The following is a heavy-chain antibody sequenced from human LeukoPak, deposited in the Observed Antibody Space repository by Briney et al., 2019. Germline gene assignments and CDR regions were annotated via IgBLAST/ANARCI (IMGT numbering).Heavy chain of an antibody. Sequence: SETLSLTCTVSGGSISSGDYYWSWIRQPPGKGLEWIGYIYYSGSTNYNPSLKSRVTISVDTSKNQFSLKLSSVTAADTAVYYCAREIYYYGSGSYLDYWGQGTLVAVSS. D-gene: IGHD3-10*01. J-gene: IGHJ4*02. CDR1: GGSISSGDYY. CDR3: AREIYYYGSGSYLDY. V-gene: IGHV4-61*08. CDR2: IYYSGST.